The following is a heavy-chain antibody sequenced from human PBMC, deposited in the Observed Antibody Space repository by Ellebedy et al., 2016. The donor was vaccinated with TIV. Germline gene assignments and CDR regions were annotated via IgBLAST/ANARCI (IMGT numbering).Heavy chain of an antibody. CDR2: TYYRSKWYN. Sequence: LRLSCAISGDSVSSNSGWNWIRQSPSRGLEWLGRTYYRSKWYNDYAVSVKSRITINPDTSKNQFSLQLNSLTPEDTAVYTSSSGMDVWGQGTTVTVSS. V-gene: IGHV6-1*01. J-gene: IGHJ6*02. D-gene: IGHD6-6*01. CDR3: SSGMDV. CDR1: GDSVSSNSG.